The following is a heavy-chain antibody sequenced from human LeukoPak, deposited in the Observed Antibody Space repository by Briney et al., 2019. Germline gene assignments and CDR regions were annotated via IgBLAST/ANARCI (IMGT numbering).Heavy chain of an antibody. CDR3: ARDRKRGSYYGYFDY. J-gene: IGHJ4*02. V-gene: IGHV1-69*05. Sequence: SVKVSCKASGGTFSSYAISWVRQAPGQGLEWMGGIIPIFGTANYAQKFRGRDTITTDESTSTAYMELSSLRSEDTAVYYCARDRKRGSYYGYFDYWGQGTLVSVSS. CDR1: GGTFSSYA. CDR2: IIPIFGTA. D-gene: IGHD1-26*01.